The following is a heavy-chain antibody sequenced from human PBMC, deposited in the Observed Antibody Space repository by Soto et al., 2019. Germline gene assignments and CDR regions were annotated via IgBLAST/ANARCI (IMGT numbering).Heavy chain of an antibody. CDR3: AHRPTGWYFDL. V-gene: IGHV2-5*02. CDR1: GFSLSTSGVA. CDR2: IYWDDDK. J-gene: IGHJ2*01. Sequence: QITLKESGPTLVEPTQTLTLTCTFSGFSLSTSGVAVGWIRQPPGKALEWLALIYWDDDKRYSPSLKNRLTITKDTSKNPVVLTMTNMDPVDTATYYCAHRPTGWYFDLWGRGTLVTVSS.